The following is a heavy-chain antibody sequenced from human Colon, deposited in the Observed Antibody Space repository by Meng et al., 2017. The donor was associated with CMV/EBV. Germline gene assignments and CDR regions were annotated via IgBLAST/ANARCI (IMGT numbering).Heavy chain of an antibody. D-gene: IGHD3-10*02. CDR1: GFTFSDYY. V-gene: IGHV3-11*04. Sequence: GGSLRLSCAASGFTFSDYYMTWIRQAPGKGLEWLAHISSTGATIYYADSVQGRFTISRDDAKSSLYLQMNSLRTEDMAVYYCARGQGTMYDRGHGTLVTVSS. J-gene: IGHJ4*01. CDR2: ISSTGATI. CDR3: ARGQGTMYD.